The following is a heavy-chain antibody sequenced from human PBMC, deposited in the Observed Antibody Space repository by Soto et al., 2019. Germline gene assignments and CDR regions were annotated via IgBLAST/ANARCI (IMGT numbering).Heavy chain of an antibody. V-gene: IGHV4-30-2*01. J-gene: IGHJ4*02. CDR1: GGSISSGGYS. D-gene: IGHD3-22*01. Sequence: SETLSLTCAVSGGSISSGGYSWSWIRQPPGKGLEWIGYIYHSGSTYYNPSLKSRVTISVDRSKNQFSLKLSSVTAADTAVYYCARGPDYYDSSGYFPYSDYWGQGTLVTVSS. CDR3: ARGPDYYDSSGYFPYSDY. CDR2: IYHSGST.